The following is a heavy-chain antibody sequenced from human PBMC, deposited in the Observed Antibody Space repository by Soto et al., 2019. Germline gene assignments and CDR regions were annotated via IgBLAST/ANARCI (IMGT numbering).Heavy chain of an antibody. CDR3: ARAYRGDSSGYYYGHYYYGMDV. D-gene: IGHD3-22*01. Sequence: SETLSLTCAVYGGSFSGYYWSWIRQPPGKGLEWIGEINHSGSTNYNPSLKSRVTISVDTSKNQFSLKLSSVTAADTAVYYCARAYRGDSSGYYYGHYYYGMDVWGQGTTVTVS. V-gene: IGHV4-34*01. CDR1: GGSFSGYY. CDR2: INHSGST. J-gene: IGHJ6*02.